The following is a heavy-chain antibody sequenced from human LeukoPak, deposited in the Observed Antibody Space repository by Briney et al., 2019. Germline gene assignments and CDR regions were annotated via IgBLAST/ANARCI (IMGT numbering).Heavy chain of an antibody. V-gene: IGHV3-66*01. CDR1: GFTVSSNY. D-gene: IGHD6-6*01. Sequence: PGGSLRLSCAASGFTVSSNYMSWVRQAPGKGLEWVSVIYSGGSTYYEDSVKGRFTISRDNSKNTLYLQMNSLRAEDTAVYYCARSHGPTSYYFDYWGQGTLVTVSS. CDR3: ARSHGPTSYYFDY. J-gene: IGHJ4*02. CDR2: IYSGGST.